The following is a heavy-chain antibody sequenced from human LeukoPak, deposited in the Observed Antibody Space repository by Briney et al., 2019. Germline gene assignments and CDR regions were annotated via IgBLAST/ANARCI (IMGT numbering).Heavy chain of an antibody. J-gene: IGHJ3*02. CDR3: AKEEGGPMTTVTTGAFDI. CDR2: ISGSGGST. D-gene: IGHD4-17*01. CDR1: GVTLSSYA. V-gene: IGHV3-23*01. Sequence: GGSLRLSCAASGVTLSSYAMSWARQAPGKGLEWVSAISGSGGSTYYADSVKGRFTISRDNSKNTLYLQMNSLRAEDTAVYYCAKEEGGPMTTVTTGAFDIWGQGTMVTVSS.